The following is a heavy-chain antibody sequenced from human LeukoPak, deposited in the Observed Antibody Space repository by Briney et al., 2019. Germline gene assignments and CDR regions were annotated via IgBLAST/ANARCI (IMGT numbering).Heavy chain of an antibody. D-gene: IGHD6-19*01. CDR1: GYXFTSYG. V-gene: IGHV1-18*01. J-gene: IGHJ3*02. CDR3: ARDRLSSSDRGGGYAFDI. CDR2: ISAYNGNT. Sequence: ASVKVSCMASGYXFTSYGISWVRQAPGQGLEWMGWISAYNGNTNYAQNLQGRVTMTTDTSTSTAYMELRSLRSDDTAVYYCARDRLSSSDRGGGYAFDIWGQGTMVAVSS.